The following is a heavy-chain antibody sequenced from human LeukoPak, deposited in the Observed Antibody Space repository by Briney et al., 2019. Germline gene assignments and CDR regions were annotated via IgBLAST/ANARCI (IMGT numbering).Heavy chain of an antibody. CDR1: GGSISSYY. CDR3: ARGAWGEDIVVVPAAIWEPLFDY. D-gene: IGHD2-2*01. CDR2: IYYSGST. V-gene: IGHV4-30-4*08. Sequence: PSETLSLTCTVSGGSISSYYWSWIRQPPGKGLEWIGYIYYSGSTYYNPSLKSRGTISVDTSKNQFSLKLSSVTAADTAVYYCARGAWGEDIVVVPAAIWEPLFDYWGQGTLVTVSS. J-gene: IGHJ4*02.